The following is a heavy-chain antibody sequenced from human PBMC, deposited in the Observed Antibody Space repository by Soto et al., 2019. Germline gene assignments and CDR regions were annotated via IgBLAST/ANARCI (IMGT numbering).Heavy chain of an antibody. CDR3: AREHSLYYYDSSGYYTTRWFDP. Sequence: PSETLSLTCTASRGSISSHHWSWIRQPPGKRREWIGYIDYSGSTNYNPSLKSRVTISVDTSKNQFSLKLSSVTAADTAVYYCAREHSLYYYDSSGYYTTRWFDPWGQGTLVTVS. CDR1: RGSISSHH. D-gene: IGHD3-22*01. V-gene: IGHV4-59*11. J-gene: IGHJ5*02. CDR2: IDYSGST.